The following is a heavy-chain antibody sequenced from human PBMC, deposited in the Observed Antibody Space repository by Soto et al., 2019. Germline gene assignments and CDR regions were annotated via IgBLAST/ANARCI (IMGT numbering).Heavy chain of an antibody. CDR1: GGSFSGYY. V-gene: IGHV4-34*01. CDR2: INHSGST. CDR3: AREVDTAMAAGWFDP. Sequence: QVQLQQWGAGLLKPSETLSLTCAVYGGSFSGYYWSWIRQPPGKGLEWIGEINHSGSTNYNPSLNSRVTISVDTSTNQFSLKLSSVTAADPAVYYCAREVDTAMAAGWFDPWGQGTLVTVSS. J-gene: IGHJ5*02. D-gene: IGHD5-18*01.